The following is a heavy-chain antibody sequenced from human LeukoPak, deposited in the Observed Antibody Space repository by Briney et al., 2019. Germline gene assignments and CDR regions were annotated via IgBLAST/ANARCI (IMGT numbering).Heavy chain of an antibody. J-gene: IGHJ4*02. CDR1: GYTFTGYG. D-gene: IGHD6-6*01. V-gene: IGHV1-18*01. Sequence: ASVKVSCKASGYTFTGYGITWVRQAPGQGLEWMGWISAYNGNTNSAQKLQGRVTMTTDTSTSTAYMELRSLRSDDTAIYHCARDWGYSSSSEVGDYWGQGTLVTVSS. CDR2: ISAYNGNT. CDR3: ARDWGYSSSSEVGDY.